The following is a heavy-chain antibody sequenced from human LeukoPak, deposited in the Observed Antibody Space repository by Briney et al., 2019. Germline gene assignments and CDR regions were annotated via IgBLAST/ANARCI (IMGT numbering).Heavy chain of an antibody. CDR2: IKQDGSEK. Sequence: GGSLRLSCAASGFTFSSYWMSWVRQAPGKGLEWVGNIKQDGSEKYYVDSVKGRFTISRDNAKNSLYLQMNSLRAEDTAVYYCASAGVATTFYYYYYMDVWGKGTTVTVSS. V-gene: IGHV3-7*01. CDR1: GFTFSSYW. J-gene: IGHJ6*03. CDR3: ASAGVATTFYYYYYMDV. D-gene: IGHD5-12*01.